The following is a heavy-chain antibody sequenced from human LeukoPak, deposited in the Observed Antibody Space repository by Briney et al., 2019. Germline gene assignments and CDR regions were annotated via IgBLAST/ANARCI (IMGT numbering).Heavy chain of an antibody. CDR2: MSGSGRNT. CDR1: GFTFSSYA. CDR3: ATPGWITMVRGVTFDY. D-gene: IGHD3-10*01. V-gene: IGHV3-23*01. Sequence: GGSLRLSCAASGFTFSSYAVSWVRQAPGKGLEWVSTMSGSGRNTYYADSVRGRFTISRDNSKNTLYLQMNSLRAEDTAVYYCATPGWITMVRGVTFDYWGQGTLVAVSS. J-gene: IGHJ4*02.